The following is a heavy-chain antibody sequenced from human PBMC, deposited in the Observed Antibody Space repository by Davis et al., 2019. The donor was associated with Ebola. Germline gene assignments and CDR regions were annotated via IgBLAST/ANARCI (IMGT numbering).Heavy chain of an antibody. V-gene: IGHV3-33*06. CDR1: GFNFRSYG. J-gene: IGHJ4*02. Sequence: GESLKISCAASGFNFRSYGMHWVRQAPDKGLEWVAVIWYDGSRKYYGDSVKGRFTISRDNSKNTLYLQMNSLRAEDTAVYYCAKSWSTVATGWFDYWGQGTLVTVSS. CDR2: IWYDGSRK. D-gene: IGHD4-23*01. CDR3: AKSWSTVATGWFDY.